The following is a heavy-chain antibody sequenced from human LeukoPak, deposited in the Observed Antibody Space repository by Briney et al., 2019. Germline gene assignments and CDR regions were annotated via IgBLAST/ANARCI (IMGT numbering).Heavy chain of an antibody. CDR2: IDPNTGGT. CDR1: GYTFTNYY. CDR3: ASLYDIVGTTVDY. V-gene: IGHV1-2*06. Sequence: ASVKVSCKTSGYTFTNYYIHWVRQTPGQGLEWMGRIDPNTGGTKSAKNFQGRVTMTRDTSISTAYMALSGLRSDDTAVYYCASLYDIVGTTVDYWGQGTLVTVSS. J-gene: IGHJ4*02. D-gene: IGHD1-26*01.